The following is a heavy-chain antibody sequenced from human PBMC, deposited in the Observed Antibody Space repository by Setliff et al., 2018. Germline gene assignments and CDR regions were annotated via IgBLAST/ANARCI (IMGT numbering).Heavy chain of an antibody. Sequence: SETLSLTCTGSGGSISSHYWSWIRQPPGKGLEWIGYIYYSGSTCYNPSLKSRVTISVDTSKNQFSLKLSSVTAADTAVYFCAREPSPSDALDICGQGTMVTVSS. J-gene: IGHJ3*02. CDR3: AREPSPSDALDI. V-gene: IGHV4-59*11. CDR2: IYYSGST. CDR1: GGSISSHY.